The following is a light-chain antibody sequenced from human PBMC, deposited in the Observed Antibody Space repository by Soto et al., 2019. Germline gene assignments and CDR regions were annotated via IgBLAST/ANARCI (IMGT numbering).Light chain of an antibody. V-gene: IGKV3-20*01. CDR2: GAS. J-gene: IGKJ3*01. CDR3: QQYGSSSFT. CDR1: QSVSSSY. Sequence: EIVLTQSPGTLSLSVGERATLSCRASQSVSSSYLAWYQQKPGQAPRLLIYGASSRATGIPDRFSGSGSGTDFTLTISRLEPEDFAVYYCQQYGSSSFTFGPGTKVDIK.